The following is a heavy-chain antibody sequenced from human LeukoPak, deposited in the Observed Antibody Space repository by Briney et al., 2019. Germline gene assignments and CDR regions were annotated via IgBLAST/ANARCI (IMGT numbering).Heavy chain of an antibody. CDR1: GDSVSSNSAA. J-gene: IGHJ6*02. D-gene: IGHD2-15*01. V-gene: IGHV6-1*01. Sequence: SQTLSLTSAISGDSVSSNSAAWNWIRQSPSRGLEWLGKPYYRSKWYNDNAVSVKSRITINPDTSKNQFSLQLNSVTPEDTAVYYCARFPCSGGSCYYYYYGMDVWGQGTTVTVSS. CDR2: PYYRSKWYN. CDR3: ARFPCSGGSCYYYYYGMDV.